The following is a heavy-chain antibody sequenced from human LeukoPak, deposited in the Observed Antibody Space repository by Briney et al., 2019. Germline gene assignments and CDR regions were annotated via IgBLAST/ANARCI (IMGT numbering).Heavy chain of an antibody. CDR3: AGVQDGDSDAFDI. J-gene: IGHJ3*02. V-gene: IGHV3-53*01. CDR2: IYSGGST. CDR1: GFTVSSNY. Sequence: PGGSLRLSCAASGFTVSSNYMSWVRQAPGKGLEWVSVIYSGGSTYYADSVKGRFTISRDNSKNTLYLQMNSLRAEDTAVYYCAGVQDGDSDAFDIWGQGTMVTVS. D-gene: IGHD4-17*01.